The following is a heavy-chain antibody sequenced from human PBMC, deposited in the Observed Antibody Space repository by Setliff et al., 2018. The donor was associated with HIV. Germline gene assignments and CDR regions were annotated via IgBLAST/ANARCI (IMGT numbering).Heavy chain of an antibody. D-gene: IGHD3-22*01. J-gene: IGHJ4*02. V-gene: IGHV4-34*01. Sequence: PSETLSLTCAVYGGSFSGYYWSWIRQPPGKGPEWIGEINHSGSTKYNPSLKSRVTISIDTSKNQFSLRLSSVTAADTAVYYCARVGYYDSSFDYWGQGTLVTVSS. CDR1: GGSFSGYY. CDR2: INHSGST. CDR3: ARVGYYDSSFDY.